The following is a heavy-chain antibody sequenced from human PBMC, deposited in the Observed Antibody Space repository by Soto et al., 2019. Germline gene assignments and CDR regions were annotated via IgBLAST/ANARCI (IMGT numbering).Heavy chain of an antibody. CDR3: ARDYGDYAPTEGYFDY. CDR1: GGTFSSYA. V-gene: IGHV1-69*13. J-gene: IGHJ4*02. D-gene: IGHD4-17*01. CDR2: IIPIFGTA. Sequence: SVKVSCKASGGTFSSYAISWVRQAPGQGLEWMGGIIPIFGTANYAQKFQGRVTITADESTSTAYMELSSLRSEDTAVYYCARDYGDYAPTEGYFDYWGQGTLVTVSS.